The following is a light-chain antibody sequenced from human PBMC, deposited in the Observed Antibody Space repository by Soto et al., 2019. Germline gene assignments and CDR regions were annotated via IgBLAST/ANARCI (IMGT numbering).Light chain of an antibody. CDR1: QGISSY. CDR2: AAS. CDR3: QQYYSFPRT. Sequence: VIWMTQSPSLLSASTGARVTTSCRISQGISSYLAWYKQKPGKAPEVVSYAASTLQSGVPSRFSGSGSGTDFTLTISCLKSEDFETYYCQQYYSFPRTFGQGTKVHIK. V-gene: IGKV1D-8*01. J-gene: IGKJ1*01.